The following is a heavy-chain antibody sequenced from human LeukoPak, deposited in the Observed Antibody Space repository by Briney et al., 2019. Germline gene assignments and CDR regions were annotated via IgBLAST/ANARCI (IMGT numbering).Heavy chain of an antibody. CDR2: ISYDGSNK. Sequence: GGSLRLSCAASGFTFSSYAMHWVRQAPGKGLEWVAVISYDGSNKYYGDSVKGRFTISRDNSKNTLYLQMNSLRAEDTAVYYCTCDLDRSDGLWGQGTMVTVSS. CDR3: TCDLDRSDGL. V-gene: IGHV3-30-3*01. CDR1: GFTFSSYA. J-gene: IGHJ3*01. D-gene: IGHD2-8*01.